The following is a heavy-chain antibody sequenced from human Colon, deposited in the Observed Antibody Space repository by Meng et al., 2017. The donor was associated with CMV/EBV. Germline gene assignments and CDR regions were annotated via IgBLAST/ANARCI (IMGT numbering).Heavy chain of an antibody. CDR1: GYSFTDYY. D-gene: IGHD4-23*01. CDR3: ATVGGNSGSYYHGMDV. V-gene: IGHV1-2*02. CDR2: INPNGGGT. Sequence: ASVKVSCKASGYSFTDYYLHWVRQAPGQGLEWMGWINPNGGGTDYAQKFQDRVTLTRDTSVNTAYLEVRRLTSDDTAVYYCATVGGNSGSYYHGMDVWGQGTTVTVSS. J-gene: IGHJ6*02.